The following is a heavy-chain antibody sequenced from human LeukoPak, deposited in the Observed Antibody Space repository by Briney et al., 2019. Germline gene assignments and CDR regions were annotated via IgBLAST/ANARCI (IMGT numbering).Heavy chain of an antibody. CDR1: GFTFTNYA. D-gene: IGHD6-19*01. Sequence: GGSLRLSCAASGFTFTNYAMTWVRQAPGKGLEWVSSISASGVMTYYADSVKGRFTVSRDTSKNTLYLQMGSLRAEDMAVYYCARAYSSGWYYFDYWGQGTLVTVSS. CDR3: ARAYSSGWYYFDY. J-gene: IGHJ4*02. CDR2: ISASGVMT. V-gene: IGHV3-23*01.